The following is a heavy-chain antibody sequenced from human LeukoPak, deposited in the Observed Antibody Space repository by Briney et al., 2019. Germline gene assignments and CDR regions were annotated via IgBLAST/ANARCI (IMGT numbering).Heavy chain of an antibody. D-gene: IGHD6-19*01. CDR3: ARAGQTGYSSGWCLSRSLFFDY. V-gene: IGHV4-34*01. Sequence: PSETLSLTCAVYGGSFSGYYWSWIRQPPGKGLEWIGEINHSGSTNYNPSLKSRVTISVDTSKNQFSLKLSSVTAADTAVYYCARAGQTGYSSGWCLSRSLFFDYWGQGTLVTVSS. J-gene: IGHJ4*02. CDR1: GGSFSGYY. CDR2: INHSGST.